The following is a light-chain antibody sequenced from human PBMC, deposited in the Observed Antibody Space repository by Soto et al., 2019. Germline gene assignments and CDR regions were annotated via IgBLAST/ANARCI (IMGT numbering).Light chain of an antibody. Sequence: QSVLTQPPSASGTPGQRVTISCPGSSSNIGSNYVYWYQQLPGTVPQLLIYRNSERPSRVPDRFSGSKSGTSASLAISGLRSEDEADYYCAAGDDSLSGVVFGGGTKLTVL. V-gene: IGLV1-47*01. CDR1: SSNIGSNY. CDR2: RNS. CDR3: AAGDDSLSGVV. J-gene: IGLJ2*01.